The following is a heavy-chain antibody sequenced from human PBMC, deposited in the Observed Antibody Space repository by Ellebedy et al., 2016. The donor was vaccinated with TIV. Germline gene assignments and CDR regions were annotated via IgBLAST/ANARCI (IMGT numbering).Heavy chain of an antibody. CDR3: ATLPKGERGWHSEY. Sequence: MPGGSLRLSCDVSGTSITHYHWTRVRQSAGKGLEWIGRFHTSGTTNYNPSLKSRFTLFLDTSKNQFSMRLTSVTAADTAVYYCATLPKGERGWHSEYWGQGALVTVSS. V-gene: IGHV4-4*07. CDR2: FHTSGTT. D-gene: IGHD6-19*01. J-gene: IGHJ4*02. CDR1: GTSITHYH.